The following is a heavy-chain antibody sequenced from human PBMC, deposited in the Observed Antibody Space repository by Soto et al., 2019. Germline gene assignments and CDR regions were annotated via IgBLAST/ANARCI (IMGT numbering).Heavy chain of an antibody. J-gene: IGHJ5*02. Sequence: QVQLVQSGAEVKKPGASVKVSCKASGYTFTSYGISWVRQAPGQGLEWMGWISAYNGNTNYAQKLQGRVTMTTDTSTSTAYMELRSPRSDDTAVYYCARDREARTTPLNWFDPWGQGTLVTVSS. CDR2: ISAYNGNT. CDR3: ARDREARTTPLNWFDP. V-gene: IGHV1-18*01. D-gene: IGHD1-1*01. CDR1: GYTFTSYG.